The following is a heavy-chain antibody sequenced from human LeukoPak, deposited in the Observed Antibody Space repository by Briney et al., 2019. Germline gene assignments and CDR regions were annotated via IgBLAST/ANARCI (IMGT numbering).Heavy chain of an antibody. V-gene: IGHV3-23*01. CDR2: ISGSGGST. Sequence: GGSLRLTCAASGFTFSSYAMSWVRQAPGKGLEWVSAISGSGGSTYYADSVKGRFTISRDNSKNTLYLQMNSLRAEDTAVYYCAKLWSGYSSADYWGQGTLVTVSS. CDR3: AKLWSGYSSADY. D-gene: IGHD3-3*01. CDR1: GFTFSSYA. J-gene: IGHJ4*02.